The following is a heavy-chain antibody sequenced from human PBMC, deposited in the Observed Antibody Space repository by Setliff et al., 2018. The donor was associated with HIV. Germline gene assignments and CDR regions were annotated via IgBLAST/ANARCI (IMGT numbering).Heavy chain of an antibody. V-gene: IGHV4-4*07. Sequence: SETLSLTCTVSDGTISSYYWSWIRQPAGEGLEWIGRTYTSGSTNYNPSFKSRLTMSLDPSKYQFSLKLRSVTAADTAVYFCARVRSSGWSSDWFDTWGQGILVTVS. CDR2: TYTSGST. CDR3: ARVRSSGWSSDWFDT. D-gene: IGHD6-19*01. CDR1: DGTISSYY. J-gene: IGHJ5*02.